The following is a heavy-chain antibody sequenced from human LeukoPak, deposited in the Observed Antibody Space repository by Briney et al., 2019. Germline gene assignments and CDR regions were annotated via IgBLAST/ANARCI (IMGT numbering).Heavy chain of an antibody. CDR3: ARDPSTRYYTDY. D-gene: IGHD2-2*01. V-gene: IGHV1-2*02. CDR2: IDPNSGGT. CDR1: GYTFTGYY. J-gene: IGHJ4*02. Sequence: ASVKVSCKAFGYTFTGYYLHWVRQAPGQGLEWMGWIDPNSGGTNYAQTFQGRVTMTRDTSISTAHMELSRLRSDDTAVYYCARDPSTRYYTDYWGQGTLVTVSS.